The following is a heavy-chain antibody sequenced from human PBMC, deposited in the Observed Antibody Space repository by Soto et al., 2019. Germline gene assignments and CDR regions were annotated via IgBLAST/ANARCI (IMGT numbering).Heavy chain of an antibody. CDR3: ARDRYYDSSGYTFDY. CDR1: GFTFSSYA. CDR2: ISYDGSNK. Sequence: GGSLRLSCAASGFTFSSYAMHWVRQAPGKGLEWVAVISYDGSNKYYADSVKGRFTISRDNSKNTLYLQMNSLRAEDTAVYYCARDRYYDSSGYTFDYWGQGTLVTVSS. D-gene: IGHD3-22*01. V-gene: IGHV3-30-3*01. J-gene: IGHJ4*02.